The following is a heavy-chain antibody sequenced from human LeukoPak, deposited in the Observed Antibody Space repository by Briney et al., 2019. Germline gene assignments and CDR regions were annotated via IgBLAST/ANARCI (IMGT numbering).Heavy chain of an antibody. J-gene: IGHJ5*02. CDR2: IYHSGTT. V-gene: IGHV4-39*01. D-gene: IGHD5-24*01. CDR1: GGSISSSSYY. CDR3: VRHTRVRDGYNLYCFDP. Sequence: SETLSLTCTVSGGSISSSSYYWGWIRQPPGKGPEWIGSIYHSGTTYYNPSLKSRVTISVDTSKNQFSLKLSSVTAADTAVYYCVRHTRVRDGYNLYCFDPWGQGTLVTVSS.